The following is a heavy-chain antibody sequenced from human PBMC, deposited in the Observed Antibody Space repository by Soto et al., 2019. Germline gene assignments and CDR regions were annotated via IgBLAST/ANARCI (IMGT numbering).Heavy chain of an antibody. V-gene: IGHV4-34*01. CDR3: ARVDVVEVPDTHGWFDP. J-gene: IGHJ5*02. CDR1: VGSFSVHY. Sequence: SETLTVTCGIYVGSFSVHYWSLIRQPPGKGLEWIGEINHSGSTNYNPSLKSRVAISRDTSKNQFSLKLTSVTAADTAVYYCARVDVVEVPDTHGWFDPWGQGTLVTVSS. CDR2: INHSGST. D-gene: IGHD2-2*01.